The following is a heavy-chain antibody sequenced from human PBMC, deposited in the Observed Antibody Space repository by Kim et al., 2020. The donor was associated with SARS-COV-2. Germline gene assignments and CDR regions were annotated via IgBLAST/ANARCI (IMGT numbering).Heavy chain of an antibody. CDR1: GFTFSSYA. D-gene: IGHD1-26*01. CDR2: ISGSGGST. J-gene: IGHJ4*02. V-gene: IGHV3-23*01. CDR3: AKAGGHAGSSPKYYFDY. Sequence: GGSLRLSCAASGFTFSSYAMSWVRQAPGKGLEWVSAISGSGGSTYYADSVKGRFTISRDNSKNTLYLQMNSLRAEDTAVYYCAKAGGHAGSSPKYYFDYWGQGTLVTVSS.